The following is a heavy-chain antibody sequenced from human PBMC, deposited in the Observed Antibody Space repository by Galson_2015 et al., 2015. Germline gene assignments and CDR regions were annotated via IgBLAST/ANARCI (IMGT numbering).Heavy chain of an antibody. D-gene: IGHD5-12*01. CDR3: ARDLDYLLQGDAFDI. CDR2: INSDGSST. V-gene: IGHV3-74*01. CDR1: GFTFSSYW. Sequence: SLRLSCAASGFTFSSYWMHWVRQAPGKGLVWVSRINSDGSSTSYADSVKGRFTISRDNAKNTLYLQMNSLRAEDTAVYYCARDLDYLLQGDAFDIWGQGTMVTVSS. J-gene: IGHJ3*02.